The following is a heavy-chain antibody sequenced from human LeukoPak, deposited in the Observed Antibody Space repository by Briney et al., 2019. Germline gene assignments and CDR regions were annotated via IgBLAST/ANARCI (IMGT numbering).Heavy chain of an antibody. CDR2: ISSSSSYI. CDR1: GFTFSSYS. J-gene: IGHJ5*02. Sequence: GSLRLSCAASGFTFSSYSMNWVRQAPGKGLEWVSSISSSSSYIYYADSVKGRFTISRDNAKNSLYLQMNSLRAEDTAVYYCARDSGSYYRWFDPWGQGTLVTVSS. D-gene: IGHD1-26*01. V-gene: IGHV3-21*01. CDR3: ARDSGSYYRWFDP.